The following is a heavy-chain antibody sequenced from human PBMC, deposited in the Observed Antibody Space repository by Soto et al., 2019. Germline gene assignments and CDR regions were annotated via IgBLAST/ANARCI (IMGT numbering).Heavy chain of an antibody. CDR1: GYTFSNFW. CDR2: IYPGDQET. J-gene: IGHJ4*02. D-gene: IGHD6-13*01. V-gene: IGHV5-51*01. Sequence: HGESLKISCQCSGYTFSNFWIGWVRQLPGRGLEWMGIIYPGDQETRYSPSFNGKVTISADKSINTAYLQWNSLEASDTAFYFCARSPRSSPYFDYWGQGALVTVSS. CDR3: ARSPRSSPYFDY.